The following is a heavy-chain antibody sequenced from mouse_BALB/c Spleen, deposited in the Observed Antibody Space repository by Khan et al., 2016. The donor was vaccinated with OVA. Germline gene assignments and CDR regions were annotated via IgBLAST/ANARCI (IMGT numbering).Heavy chain of an antibody. D-gene: IGHD1-2*01. V-gene: IGHV5-6*01. CDR3: ARHRFTTPTAWFAY. CDR2: ISNGGSYT. CDR1: GFTFSSYG. Sequence: VQLKESGGDLVKPGGSLNLSCEASGFTFSSYGMSWLSQTPDKRLEWVATISNGGSYTYFPDSVKGRLTISRDNAKSTLYLKMSSLKSEDTAMYYCARHRFTTPTAWFAYWGQGTLVTVFA. J-gene: IGHJ3*01.